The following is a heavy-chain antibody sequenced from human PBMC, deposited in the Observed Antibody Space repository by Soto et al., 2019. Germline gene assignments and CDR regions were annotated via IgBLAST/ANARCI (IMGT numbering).Heavy chain of an antibody. CDR2: INRDGSEK. CDR3: ARDGSTGWYSYDYNGIEV. D-gene: IGHD5-18*01. CDR1: GFTFRTYW. J-gene: IGHJ6*02. Sequence: EVQLVESGGGLVQPGGSLRLSCAASGFTFRTYWLSWVGQFPGNGLEWLANINRDGSEKNYVDSVKGRFTISRDNARNSVYLQMSSLRAEDTALYYCARDGSTGWYSYDYNGIEVWGQGTTVTVSS. V-gene: IGHV3-7*03.